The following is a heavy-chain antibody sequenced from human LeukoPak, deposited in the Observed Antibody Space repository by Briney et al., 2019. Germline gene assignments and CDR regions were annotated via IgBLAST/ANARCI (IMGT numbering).Heavy chain of an antibody. CDR1: GFTFSSSW. V-gene: IGHV3-74*01. Sequence: PGGSLRLSCAASGFTFSSSWMHWVRQAPGKGLVWVSRIQSDGSYTNYADSLKGRFTISRDNSKNTLFLQMNNLRAEDTAVYYCARGAAVAGTLDSWGQGTLVTVSS. J-gene: IGHJ4*02. D-gene: IGHD6-19*01. CDR3: ARGAAVAGTLDS. CDR2: IQSDGSYT.